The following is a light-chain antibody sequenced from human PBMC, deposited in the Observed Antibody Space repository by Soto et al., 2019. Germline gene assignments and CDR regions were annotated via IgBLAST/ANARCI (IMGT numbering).Light chain of an antibody. CDR2: SNN. CDR1: SSNIGSNS. J-gene: IGLJ1*01. CDR3: AAWDDSLNGFYV. V-gene: IGLV1-44*01. Sequence: VLTQPPSASGTPGQRITISCSGSSSNIGSNSVNWYQHLPGTAPKLLIYSNNQRPSGVPDRFSGSKSGTSASLAISGLQSEDEADYYCAAWDDSLNGFYVFGTGTKLTVL.